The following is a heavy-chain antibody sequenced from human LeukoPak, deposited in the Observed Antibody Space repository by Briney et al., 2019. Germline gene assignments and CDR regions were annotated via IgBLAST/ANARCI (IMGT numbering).Heavy chain of an antibody. J-gene: IGHJ4*02. Sequence: PSETLSLTCTVSGGSINNYYWSWIRQSPGKGLEWIGYISYRGSTKYNLSLKSRVTISVDTSKNQFSLKLSSVTAADTAVYYCARRGGYCSGGSCYSGVYFDYWGQGTLVTVSS. CDR2: ISYRGST. D-gene: IGHD2-15*01. CDR1: GGSINNYY. V-gene: IGHV4-59*12. CDR3: ARRGGYCSGGSCYSGVYFDY.